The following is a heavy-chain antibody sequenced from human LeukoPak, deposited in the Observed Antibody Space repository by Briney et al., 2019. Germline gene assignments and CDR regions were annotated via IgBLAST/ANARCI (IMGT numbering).Heavy chain of an antibody. CDR3: VSFYETY. CDR1: GFTFDDYA. D-gene: IGHD2-2*01. J-gene: IGHJ4*02. V-gene: IGHV3-9*01. CDR2: ISWNSGSI. Sequence: GGSLRLSCAASGFTFDDYAMHWVRQAPGKGLEWVSGISWNSGSIGYADSVKGRFTISRDNAKNSLYLQMNNLRAEDTAVYYCVSFYETYWGRGTLVTVSS.